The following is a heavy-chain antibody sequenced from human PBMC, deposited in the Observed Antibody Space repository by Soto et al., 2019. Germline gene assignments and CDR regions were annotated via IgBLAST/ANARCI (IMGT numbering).Heavy chain of an antibody. CDR2: IFHSEDT. D-gene: IGHD6-19*01. J-gene: IGHJ3*01. V-gene: IGHV4-4*02. CDR3: AYSTGWYRHDV. Sequence: QVQLQESGPGLVKPSGTLSLTCAVSGDSISNSRWWTWVRQPPGKGLEWIGDIFHSEDTNYNPSHKSRVFISVDKSQNQFSLKVSSVTAADTAVYYCAYSTGWYRHDVWGQGTVVTVSS. CDR1: GDSISNSRW.